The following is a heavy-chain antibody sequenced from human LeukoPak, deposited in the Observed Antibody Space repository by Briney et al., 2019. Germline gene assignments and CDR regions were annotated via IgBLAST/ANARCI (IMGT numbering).Heavy chain of an antibody. D-gene: IGHD3-10*01. CDR1: GYTFTGYY. V-gene: IGHV7-4-1*02. CDR3: ARPSKGDGTRYYYGSWPDY. J-gene: IGHJ4*02. CDR2: INTNTGNP. Sequence: GASVKVSCKASGYTFTGYYMHWVRQAPGQGLEWMGWINTNTGNPTYAQGFTGRFVFSLDTSVSTAYLQISSLKAEDTAVYYCARPSKGDGTRYYYGSWPDYWGQGTLVTVSS.